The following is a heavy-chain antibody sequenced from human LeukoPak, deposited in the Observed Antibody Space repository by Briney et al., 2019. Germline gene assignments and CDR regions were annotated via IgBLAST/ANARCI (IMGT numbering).Heavy chain of an antibody. V-gene: IGHV3-74*01. J-gene: IGHJ3*02. CDR3: TRDGGYYGSGTGAFDI. CDR2: INSDGSTT. CDR1: RFTFSSYW. D-gene: IGHD3-10*01. Sequence: PGGSLRLSCAASRFTFSSYWMHWVRQAPGKGLVWVSRINSDGSTTTYADSVKGRFTVSRVNAKNTLYLQMNSLRAEDTAVYYCTRDGGYYGSGTGAFDIWGQGTMVTVSS.